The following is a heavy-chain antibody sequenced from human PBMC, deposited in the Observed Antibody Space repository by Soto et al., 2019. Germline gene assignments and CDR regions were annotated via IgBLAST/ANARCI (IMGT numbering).Heavy chain of an antibody. J-gene: IGHJ6*02. CDR2: ISSSGSTI. D-gene: IGHD3-3*01. V-gene: IGHV3-48*03. CDR3: ARENPKITIFGVVIQEYGMDV. Sequence: GGSLRLSCAASGFTLSSYEMNWVRQAPGKGLEWASYISSSGSTIYYADSVKGRFTISRDNAKNSLYLQMNSLRAEDTAVYYCARENPKITIFGVVIQEYGMDVWGQGTTVTVSS. CDR1: GFTLSSYE.